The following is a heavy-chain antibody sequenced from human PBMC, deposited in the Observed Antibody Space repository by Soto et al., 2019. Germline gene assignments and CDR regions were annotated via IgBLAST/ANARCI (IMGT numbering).Heavy chain of an antibody. Sequence: SETLSLTCTVAGGSISSSSYYWGWIRQPPGKGLEWIGSIYYSGSTYYNPSLKSRVTISVDTSKNQFSLKLSSVTAADTAVYYCARHLGYDSSGYYYWFDPWGQGTLVTVSS. CDR2: IYYSGST. CDR1: GGSISSSSYY. CDR3: ARHLGYDSSGYYYWFDP. D-gene: IGHD3-22*01. J-gene: IGHJ5*02. V-gene: IGHV4-39*01.